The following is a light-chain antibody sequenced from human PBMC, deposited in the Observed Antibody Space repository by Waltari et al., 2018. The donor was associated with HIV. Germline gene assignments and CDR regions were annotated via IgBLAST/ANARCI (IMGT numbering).Light chain of an antibody. CDR1: QSVLSNSNNKKY. Sequence: DIVMTQSTDSLAVSMCERATINCKSSQSVLSNSNNKKYLAWYQQKSGQSPKLLIYWASSGESGFPDRFSGSGYGTDFSLSISSLQAEDVAGYYCQQYYSTPLTFGGGTKVEIK. V-gene: IGKV4-1*01. CDR3: QQYYSTPLT. CDR2: WAS. J-gene: IGKJ4*01.